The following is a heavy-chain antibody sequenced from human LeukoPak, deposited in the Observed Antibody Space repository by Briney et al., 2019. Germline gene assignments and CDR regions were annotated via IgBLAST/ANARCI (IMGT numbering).Heavy chain of an antibody. V-gene: IGHV1-8*01. J-gene: IGHJ4*02. CDR3: ARVLQDGYSEDY. D-gene: IGHD5-24*01. CDR1: GYTFTRYD. CDR2: MNPNSGNT. Sequence: ASVKVSCKASGYTFTRYDINWVRQATGQGLEWMGWMNPNSGNTGYAQKFQGRVTMTRNTSISTAYMELSSLRSEDTAVYYCARVLQDGYSEDYWGQGTLVTVSS.